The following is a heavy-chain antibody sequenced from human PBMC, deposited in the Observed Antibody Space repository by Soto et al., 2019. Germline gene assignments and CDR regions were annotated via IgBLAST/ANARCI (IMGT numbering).Heavy chain of an antibody. V-gene: IGHV3-23*01. CDR1: GFIFDNYA. Sequence: EVKLLESGGGLVPPGASARLSCITSGFIFDNYAMSWVRQSPGRGLEWVAAISGSGHGTVYTQSVPGRFIISRDKSKKTLFLQMNNLRDEDTAVYYCAKGRYFDTSGGCANYWGLGTLVSVSA. J-gene: IGHJ4*02. CDR2: ISGSGHGT. D-gene: IGHD3-22*01. CDR3: AKGRYFDTSGGCANY.